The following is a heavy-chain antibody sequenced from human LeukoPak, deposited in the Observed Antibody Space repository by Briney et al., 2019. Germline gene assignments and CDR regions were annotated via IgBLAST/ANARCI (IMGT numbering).Heavy chain of an antibody. V-gene: IGHV4-59*08. CDR2: IYYSGST. CDR1: AGSISGYY. CDR3: ARYGVGSYSDDHFQH. D-gene: IGHD3-10*01. Sequence: PSETLSLTCTVSAGSISGYYWSWIVQPPGKGLEWIGFIYYSGSTKYNPSLKSRVTISVDTSKNKFSLKLTSVTAADTAVYYCARYGVGSYSDDHFQHWGQGTLVTVSS. J-gene: IGHJ1*01.